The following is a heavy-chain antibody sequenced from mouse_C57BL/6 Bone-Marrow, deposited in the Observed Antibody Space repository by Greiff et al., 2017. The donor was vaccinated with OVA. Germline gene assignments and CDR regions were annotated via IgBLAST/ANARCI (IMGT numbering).Heavy chain of an antibody. V-gene: IGHV1-63*01. Sequence: LQESGAELVRPGTSVKMSCKASGYTFTNYWIGWAKQRPGHGLEWIGDIYPGGGYTNYNEKFKGKATLTADKSSSTAYMQFSSLTSEDSAIYYCGVIYYDYHYWGQGTTLTVSS. CDR1: GYTFTNYW. D-gene: IGHD2-4*01. CDR3: GVIYYDYHY. J-gene: IGHJ2*01. CDR2: IYPGGGYT.